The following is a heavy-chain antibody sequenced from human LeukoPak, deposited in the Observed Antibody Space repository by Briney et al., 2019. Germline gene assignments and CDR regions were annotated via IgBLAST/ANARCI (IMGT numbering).Heavy chain of an antibody. Sequence: ASVKVSCKASGYTFTGYYMHWVRQAPGQGLEWMGRINPNSGGTNYAQKFQGRVTMTRDTSISTAYMELSRLRSDDTAVYYCAREGTSGYGNYYFDSWGQGTLVTVSS. CDR2: INPNSGGT. V-gene: IGHV1-2*06. J-gene: IGHJ4*02. CDR1: GYTFTGYY. CDR3: AREGTSGYGNYYFDS. D-gene: IGHD5-12*01.